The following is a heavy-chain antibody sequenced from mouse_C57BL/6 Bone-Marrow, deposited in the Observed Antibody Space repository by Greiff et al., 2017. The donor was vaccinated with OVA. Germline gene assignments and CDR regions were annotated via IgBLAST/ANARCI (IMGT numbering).Heavy chain of an antibody. Sequence: VQVVESGPGLVAPSQSLSITCTVSGFSLTSYGVDWVRQSPGKGLEWLGVIWGVGSTNYNSALKSRLSISKDNSKSQVFLKMNSLQTDDTAMYYCASDGGNWGCAYWGQGTLVTVSA. V-gene: IGHV2-6*01. J-gene: IGHJ3*01. CDR1: GFSLTSYG. D-gene: IGHD4-1*01. CDR3: ASDGGNWGCAY. CDR2: IWGVGST.